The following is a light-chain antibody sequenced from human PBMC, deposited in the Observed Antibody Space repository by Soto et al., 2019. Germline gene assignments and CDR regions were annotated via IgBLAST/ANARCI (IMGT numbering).Light chain of an antibody. J-gene: IGKJ1*01. Sequence: DIQMTQSPSTLSASLGDRVTITCRACQSISSWLAWYQQEPGKAPKLLIYDASSLESGVPSRLSGSGSGTEFTLTISSLQPDDFATYYCQQYNSFRTFGQGTKVDIK. V-gene: IGKV1-5*01. CDR3: QQYNSFRT. CDR2: DAS. CDR1: QSISSW.